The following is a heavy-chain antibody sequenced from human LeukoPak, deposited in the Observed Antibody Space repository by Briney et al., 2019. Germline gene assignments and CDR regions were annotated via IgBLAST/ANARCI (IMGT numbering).Heavy chain of an antibody. V-gene: IGHV3-48*01. D-gene: IGHD3-22*01. CDR1: GFTFSSYS. J-gene: IGHJ4*02. CDR2: ISSSSSTI. CDR3: ARDDYYDSNDY. Sequence: PGGSLRLSCAASGFTFSSYSMNWIRQAPGKGLEWVSYISSSSSTIYYADSVKGRFTISRDNAKNSLYLQMNSLRAEDTAVYYCARDDYYDSNDYWGQGTLVTVSS.